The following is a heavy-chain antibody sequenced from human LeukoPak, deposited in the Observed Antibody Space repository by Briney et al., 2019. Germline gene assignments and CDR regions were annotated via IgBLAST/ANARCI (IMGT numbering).Heavy chain of an antibody. CDR3: ARGVAAAGNHAFDI. D-gene: IGHD6-13*01. CDR1: GFTFSDYY. Sequence: GGSLRLSCAASGFTFSDYYMSWIRQAPGKGLEWVSYISSSGSTIYYPASLKGRFPISRDNATTSLYLQMNSLRAEDTAVYYCARGVAAAGNHAFDIWGQGTMVTVSS. CDR2: ISSSGSTI. V-gene: IGHV3-11*01. J-gene: IGHJ3*02.